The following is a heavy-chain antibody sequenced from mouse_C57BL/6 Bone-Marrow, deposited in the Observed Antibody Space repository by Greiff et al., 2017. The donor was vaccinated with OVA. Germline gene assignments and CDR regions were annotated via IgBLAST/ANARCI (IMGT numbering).Heavy chain of an antibody. V-gene: IGHV1-53*01. Sequence: QVQLQQSGTELVKPGASVKLSCKASGYTFTSYWMHWVKQRPGQGLEWIGNINPSNGGTNYNEKFKSKATLTVDKSSSTAYMQLSSLTSEDSAGYYCERESLNWPFDYWGQGTTLTVSS. J-gene: IGHJ2*01. CDR2: INPSNGGT. D-gene: IGHD4-1*01. CDR3: ERESLNWPFDY. CDR1: GYTFTSYW.